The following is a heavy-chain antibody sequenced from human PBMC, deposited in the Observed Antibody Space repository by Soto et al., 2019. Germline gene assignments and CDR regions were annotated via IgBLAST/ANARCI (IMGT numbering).Heavy chain of an antibody. CDR3: ATATIPSGRY. CDR1: GFSFGSYS. Sequence: VSLRLSCAASGFSFGSYSMSCVRQAPGKGLEWVSTITGSGGSTYYADPVKGRFTISRDNSKNTLYLQMNSLRAEDTDIYYCATATIPSGRYWGQGTLVNVSS. CDR2: ITGSGGST. V-gene: IGHV3-23*01. J-gene: IGHJ4*02. D-gene: IGHD2-2*02.